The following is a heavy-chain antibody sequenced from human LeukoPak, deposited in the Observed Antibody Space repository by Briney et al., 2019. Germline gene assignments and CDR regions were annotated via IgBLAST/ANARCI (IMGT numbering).Heavy chain of an antibody. CDR3: TTTPYRDGPLNY. J-gene: IGHJ4*02. D-gene: IGHD5-24*01. CDR1: GESFSTYY. CDR2: INRSGSI. Sequence: SETLSLTCAVYGESFSTYYWTWIRQPPGKGLEWIGEINRSGSINYNPSLKSRVTMSVDTSKNQLSLTLTSVTAADTAVYYCTTTPYRDGPLNYWGQGTLVTVSS. V-gene: IGHV4-34*01.